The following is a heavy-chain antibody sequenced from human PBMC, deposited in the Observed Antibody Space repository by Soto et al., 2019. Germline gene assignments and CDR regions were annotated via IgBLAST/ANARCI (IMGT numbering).Heavy chain of an antibody. V-gene: IGHV3-7*01. CDR3: ARDPILRYCSGGSCYSWWYFDL. CDR1: GFTFSSYW. D-gene: IGHD2-15*01. J-gene: IGHJ2*01. Sequence: EVQLVESGGGLVQPGGSLRLSCAASGFTFSSYWMSWVRQAPGKGLEWVANIKQDGSEKYYVDSVKGRFTISRDNAKNSLYLQMNSLRAEDTAVYYCARDPILRYCSGGSCYSWWYFDLWGRGTLVTVSS. CDR2: IKQDGSEK.